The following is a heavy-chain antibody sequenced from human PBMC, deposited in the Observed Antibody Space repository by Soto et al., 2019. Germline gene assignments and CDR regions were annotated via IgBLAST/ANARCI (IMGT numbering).Heavy chain of an antibody. Sequence: PGGSLRLSCAASGFTFDDYAMHWVRQAPGKGLEWVSGISWNSGSIGYADSVKGRFTISRDNAKNSLYLQMNSLRAEDTALYYCAKDKNRVVWRYFDWLPHTAGMDVWGQGTTVTVSS. CDR2: ISWNSGSI. D-gene: IGHD3-9*01. CDR1: GFTFDDYA. J-gene: IGHJ6*02. CDR3: AKDKNRVVWRYFDWLPHTAGMDV. V-gene: IGHV3-9*01.